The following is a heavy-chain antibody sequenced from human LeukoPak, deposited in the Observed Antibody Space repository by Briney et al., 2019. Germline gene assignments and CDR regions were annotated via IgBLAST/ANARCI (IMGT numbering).Heavy chain of an antibody. CDR1: GGSISSYY. CDR3: ARDRSLYDSSGYYFLDAFDI. Sequence: PSETLSLTCTVSGGSISSYYWSWIRQPPGKGLEWIGYIYYSGSTNYNPSLKSRVTISVDTSKNQFSLKLSSVTAADTAVYYCARDRSLYDSSGYYFLDAFDIWGQGTMVTVSS. V-gene: IGHV4-59*12. CDR2: IYYSGST. D-gene: IGHD3-22*01. J-gene: IGHJ3*02.